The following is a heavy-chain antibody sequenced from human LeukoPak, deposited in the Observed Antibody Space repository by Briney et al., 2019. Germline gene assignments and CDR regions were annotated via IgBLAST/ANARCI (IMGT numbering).Heavy chain of an antibody. V-gene: IGHV4-59*12. CDR2: IYYTGST. CDR1: GGSISGYY. D-gene: IGHD3-22*01. Sequence: SETLSLTCTVSGGSISGYYWSWIRQPPGKGLEWIGYIYYTGSTNYNPSLKSRVTISVDTSKNQFSLKLSSVTAADTAVYYCASAGQGSGYYYVDYWGQGTLVTVSS. J-gene: IGHJ4*02. CDR3: ASAGQGSGYYYVDY.